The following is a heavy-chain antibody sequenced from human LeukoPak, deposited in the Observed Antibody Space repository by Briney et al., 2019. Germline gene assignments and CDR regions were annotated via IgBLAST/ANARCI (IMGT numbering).Heavy chain of an antibody. V-gene: IGHV3-53*01. J-gene: IGHJ4*02. Sequence: GGSLRLSCADSGFNVSSNYMSWVRQAQGQGLHQVSVIYSSGSTYYADSVKGRFTISRDNSKKTLYLQMNSLRAEDTAVYYCARREPSGRYYINWGQGTLVTVSS. CDR3: ARREPSGRYYIN. D-gene: IGHD1-26*01. CDR2: IYSSGST. CDR1: GFNVSSNY.